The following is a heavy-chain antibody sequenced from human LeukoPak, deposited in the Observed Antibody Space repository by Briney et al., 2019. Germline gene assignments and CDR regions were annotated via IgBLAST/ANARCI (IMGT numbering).Heavy chain of an antibody. V-gene: IGHV3-23*01. CDR2: ISAGATAT. Sequence: GGSLRLSCAASGLSFSTYAMSWVRQAPGKGLEWVSSISAGATATYYADSAKGRFTISRDNSKNTLYLRMNSLRAEDTAVYYCAKDREGIVGAITRTSSDYWGQGTLVTVSS. J-gene: IGHJ4*02. CDR1: GLSFSTYA. CDR3: AKDREGIVGAITRTSSDY. D-gene: IGHD1-26*01.